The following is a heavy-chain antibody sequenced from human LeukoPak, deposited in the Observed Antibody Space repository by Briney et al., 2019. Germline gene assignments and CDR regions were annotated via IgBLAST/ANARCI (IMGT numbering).Heavy chain of an antibody. J-gene: IGHJ4*02. Sequence: PGGSLRLFCAASGFTFSSYGMHWVRQAPGKGLEWVAVISYDGSNKYYADSVKGRFTISRDNSKNTLYLQMNSLRAEDTAVYYCATLTGGDYWGQGTLVTVSS. CDR3: ATLTGGDY. D-gene: IGHD1-26*01. V-gene: IGHV3-30*03. CDR2: ISYDGSNK. CDR1: GFTFSSYG.